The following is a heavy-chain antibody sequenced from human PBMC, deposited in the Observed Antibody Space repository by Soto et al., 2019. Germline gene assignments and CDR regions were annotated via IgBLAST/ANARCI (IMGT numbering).Heavy chain of an antibody. Sequence: SETLSLTCTVSGGSISSYYWSWIRQPPGKGLEWIGYIYYSGSTNYNPSLKSRVTISVDTSKNQFSLKLRSVTAADTAVYYCARDHHGGNSFAFDIWGQGTMVTVSS. D-gene: IGHD2-21*02. V-gene: IGHV4-59*01. CDR1: GGSISSYY. CDR3: ARDHHGGNSFAFDI. CDR2: IYYSGST. J-gene: IGHJ3*02.